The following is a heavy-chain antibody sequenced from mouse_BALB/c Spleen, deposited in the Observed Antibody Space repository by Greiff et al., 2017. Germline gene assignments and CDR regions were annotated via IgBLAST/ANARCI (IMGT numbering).Heavy chain of an antibody. J-gene: IGHJ4*01. CDR1: GYSITSGYY. CDR2: ISYDGSN. D-gene: IGHD2-10*02. Sequence: EVQLQESGPGLVKPSQSLSLTCSVTGYSITSGYYWNWIRQFPGNKLEWMGYISYDGSNNYNPSLKNRISITRDTSKNQFFLKLNSVTTEDTATYDCAREGVWSYYAMDYWGQGTSVTVSA. CDR3: AREGVWSYYAMDY. V-gene: IGHV3-6*02.